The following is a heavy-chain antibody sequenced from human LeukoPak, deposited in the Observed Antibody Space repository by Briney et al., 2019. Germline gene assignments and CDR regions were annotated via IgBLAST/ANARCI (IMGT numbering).Heavy chain of an antibody. J-gene: IGHJ4*02. D-gene: IGHD5-24*01. V-gene: IGHV1-69*13. Sequence: ASVKVSCKASGGTFSSYAISWVRQAPGQGLEWMGGIIPIFGTANYAQKFQGRVTITADESTSTAHMELSSLRSEDTAVYYCARGDGYNWYYFDYWGQGTLVTVSS. CDR1: GGTFSSYA. CDR2: IIPIFGTA. CDR3: ARGDGYNWYYFDY.